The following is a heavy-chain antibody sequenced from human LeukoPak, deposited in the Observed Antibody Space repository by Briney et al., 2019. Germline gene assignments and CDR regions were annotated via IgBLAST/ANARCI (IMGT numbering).Heavy chain of an antibody. V-gene: IGHV3-9*01. J-gene: IGHJ4*02. Sequence: GGSLRLSCAASGFTFDDYAMHWVRQAPGKGLEWVSGISWNSGSIGYADSVKGRFTISRDNAKNSLYLQMNSLRAEDTALYYCAKGLSYYYDSSGYPDYWGRGTLVTVSS. CDR2: ISWNSGSI. D-gene: IGHD3-22*01. CDR3: AKGLSYYYDSSGYPDY. CDR1: GFTFDDYA.